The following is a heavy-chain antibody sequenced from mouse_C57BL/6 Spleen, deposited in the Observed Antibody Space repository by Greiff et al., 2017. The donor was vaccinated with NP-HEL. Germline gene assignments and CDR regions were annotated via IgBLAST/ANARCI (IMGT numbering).Heavy chain of an antibody. V-gene: IGHV3-6*01. Sequence: EVQLVESGPGLVKPSQSLSLTCSVTGYSITSGYYWNWIRQFPGNKLEWMGYISYDGSNNYNPSLKNRISITRDTSKNQFFLKLNSVTTEDTATYYCARDLGTWGQGTSVTVSS. J-gene: IGHJ4*01. D-gene: IGHD3-3*01. CDR2: ISYDGSN. CDR3: ARDLGT. CDR1: GYSITSGYY.